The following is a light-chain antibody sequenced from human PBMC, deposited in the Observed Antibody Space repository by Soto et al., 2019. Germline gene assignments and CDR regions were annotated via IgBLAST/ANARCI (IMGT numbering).Light chain of an antibody. Sequence: AIQMTQFPSSLSASVGDRVTITCRASQGIRSDLGWYQQRPGRAPKLLIYATSNLQSGVPSRFSGSGSGTEFTLTISNLQPDDFATYYCQHYKMYSPWTFGQGTKVDIK. CDR2: ATS. CDR3: QHYKMYSPWT. CDR1: QGIRSD. V-gene: IGKV1-6*01. J-gene: IGKJ1*01.